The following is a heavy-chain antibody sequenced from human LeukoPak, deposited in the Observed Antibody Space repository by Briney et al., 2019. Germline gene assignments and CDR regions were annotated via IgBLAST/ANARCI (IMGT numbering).Heavy chain of an antibody. CDR1: GYTFTSYA. CDR3: ARDHEWELPNDAFDI. CDR2: INTNTGNP. V-gene: IGHV7-4-1*02. D-gene: IGHD1-26*01. Sequence: GASVKVSSTASGYTFTSYAMNWVRQAPGQGLLWMGWINTNTGNPTYAQGCTGRFVFLLETSVSTAYPQISSLKAVETAVYYCARDHEWELPNDAFDIWGQGTMVTVSS. J-gene: IGHJ3*02.